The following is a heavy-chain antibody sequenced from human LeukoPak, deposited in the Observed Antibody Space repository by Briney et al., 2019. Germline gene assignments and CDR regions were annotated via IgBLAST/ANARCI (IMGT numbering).Heavy chain of an antibody. CDR1: GFTFSSYN. J-gene: IGHJ4*02. D-gene: IGHD1-26*01. V-gene: IGHV3-48*04. CDR2: ISSSSSNI. CDR3: ASDIVLKDY. Sequence: GGSLRLSCAASGFTFSSYNMNWVRQAPGKGLEWVSFISSSSSNIYYADSVKGRFTISRDNAKNSLYLQMNSLRAEDTAVYYCASDIVLKDYWGQGTLVTVSS.